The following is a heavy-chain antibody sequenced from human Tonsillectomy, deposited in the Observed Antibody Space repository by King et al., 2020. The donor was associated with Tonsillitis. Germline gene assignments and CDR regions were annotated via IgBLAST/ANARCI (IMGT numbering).Heavy chain of an antibody. CDR1: GFTFSSYA. D-gene: IGHD6-19*01. CDR3: ASDEGGAQWLEYYFDY. J-gene: IGHJ4*02. Sequence: VQLVESGGGVVQPGRSLRLSCAASGFTFSSYAMHWVRQAPGKGLEWVAVISYDGSNKYYADSVKGRFTISRDNSKNTLYLQMNSLRAEDTAMYYCASDEGGAQWLEYYFDYWGQGTLDTVSS. CDR2: ISYDGSNK. V-gene: IGHV3-30-3*01.